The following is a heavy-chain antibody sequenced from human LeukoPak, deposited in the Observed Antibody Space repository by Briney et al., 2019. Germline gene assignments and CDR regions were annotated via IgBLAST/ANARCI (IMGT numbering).Heavy chain of an antibody. CDR3: AALRGYSYGGYFDY. D-gene: IGHD5-18*01. V-gene: IGHV3-23*01. J-gene: IGHJ4*02. CDR1: GFTFSSYA. Sequence: QTGGSLRLSCAASGFTFSSYAMSWVRQAPGKGLEWVSAISGSGGSTYYADSVKGRFTISRDNSKNTLYLQMNSLRAEDTAVYYCAALRGYSYGGYFDYLGQGTLVTVSS. CDR2: ISGSGGST.